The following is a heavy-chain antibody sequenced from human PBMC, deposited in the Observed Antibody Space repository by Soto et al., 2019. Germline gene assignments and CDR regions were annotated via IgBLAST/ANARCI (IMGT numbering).Heavy chain of an antibody. V-gene: IGHV3-23*01. CDR3: AKGRCSGGSCYYYYYMDV. D-gene: IGHD2-15*01. CDR1: GFTFSSYA. CDR2: ISGSGGST. Sequence: GGSLRLSCAASGFTFSSYAMSWVRQAPGKGLEWVSAISGSGGSTYYADSVKGRFTISRDNSKNTLYLQMNSLRAEDTAVYYCAKGRCSGGSCYYYYYMDVWGKGTTVTVSS. J-gene: IGHJ6*03.